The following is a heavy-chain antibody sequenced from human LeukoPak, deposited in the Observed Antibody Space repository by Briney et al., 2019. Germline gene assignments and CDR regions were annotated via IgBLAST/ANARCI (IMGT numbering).Heavy chain of an antibody. CDR3: ARRASYYGSGNYYDY. CDR1: AFTFSSYN. J-gene: IGHJ4*02. CDR2: ISSSSSYI. Sequence: SGGSLRLSCAASAFTFSSYNMNWVRQAPGKGLEWVSSISSSSSYIYYADSVKGRFTISRDNAKNSLYLQMNSLRVEDTAVYFCARRASYYGSGNYYDYWGQGTLVTVSS. V-gene: IGHV3-21*01. D-gene: IGHD3-10*01.